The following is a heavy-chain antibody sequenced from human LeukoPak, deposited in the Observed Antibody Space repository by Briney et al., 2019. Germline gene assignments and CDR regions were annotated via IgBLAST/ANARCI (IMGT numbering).Heavy chain of an antibody. D-gene: IGHD6-19*01. V-gene: IGHV3-23*01. CDR3: AKADGGQWPSSYYYYYMDV. J-gene: IGHJ6*03. CDR2: ISGRFIPT. CDR1: GFTFSIYA. Sequence: GGSLRLSCAASGFTFSIYAMSWVRQAPGKGLEWGSAISGRFIPTYYADSVKGRFTISRDTSKNTLYLQMNSLRAEDTAVYYCAKADGGQWPSSYYYYYMDVWGKGTTVTVSS.